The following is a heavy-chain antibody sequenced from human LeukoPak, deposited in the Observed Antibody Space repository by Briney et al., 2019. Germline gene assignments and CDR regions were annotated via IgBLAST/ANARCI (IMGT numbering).Heavy chain of an antibody. CDR2: IYYSGST. Sequence: PSETLSLTCTVSGGSISSSSYYWGWIRQPPGKGLEWIGSIYYSGSTYYNPSLKSRVTISVDTSKNQFSLKLCSVTAADTAVYYCARRRRYYFDYWGQGTLVTVSS. V-gene: IGHV4-39*01. CDR3: ARRRRYYFDY. D-gene: IGHD4-17*01. CDR1: GGSISSSSYY. J-gene: IGHJ4*02.